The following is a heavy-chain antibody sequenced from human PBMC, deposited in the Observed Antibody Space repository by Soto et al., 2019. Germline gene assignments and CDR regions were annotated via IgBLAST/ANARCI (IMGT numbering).Heavy chain of an antibody. J-gene: IGHJ3*02. CDR3: ARTQLWLRGAFDI. V-gene: IGHV1-3*01. Sequence: QVQLVQSGAEVKKPGASVKVSCKASGYTFTSYAIHWVRQAPGQRLEWMGWINAGNGNTKYSQNLQGRVTITRDTSASTDYMEVSSLRSEDTSVYYCARTQLWLRGAFDIWGQGTMVTVSS. CDR1: GYTFTSYA. CDR2: INAGNGNT. D-gene: IGHD5-18*01.